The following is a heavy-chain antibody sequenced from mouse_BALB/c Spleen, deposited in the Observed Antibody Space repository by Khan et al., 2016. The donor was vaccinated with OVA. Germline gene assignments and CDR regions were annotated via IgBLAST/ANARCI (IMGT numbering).Heavy chain of an antibody. CDR3: AREGYSVFAY. J-gene: IGHJ3*01. Sequence: QVQLQQPGPELVKPGASVKMSCKASGYTFTDYVINWVKQRTGQGLEWIGDIFPGGGSSYYNEKFKGKAKLTADKSSNTAYMHLSSLTFEDSAVXFCAREGYSVFAYWGQGTLVTVSA. D-gene: IGHD2-3*01. CDR1: GYTFTDYV. CDR2: IFPGGGSS. V-gene: IGHV1-77*01.